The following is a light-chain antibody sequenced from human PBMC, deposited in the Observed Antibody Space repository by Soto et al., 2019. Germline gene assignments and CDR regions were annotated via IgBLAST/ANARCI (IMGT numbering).Light chain of an antibody. CDR3: QQYNSYSLS. Sequence: DIQMTQSPSTLSASVGDRVTITCRASQSISSWLAWYQQKPGNAPNLLIYKASSLESGVPSRFSGSGSGTGFTLTISCLQSDDFATYYCQQYNSYSLSFGGGTKGEIK. J-gene: IGKJ4*01. CDR1: QSISSW. CDR2: KAS. V-gene: IGKV1-5*03.